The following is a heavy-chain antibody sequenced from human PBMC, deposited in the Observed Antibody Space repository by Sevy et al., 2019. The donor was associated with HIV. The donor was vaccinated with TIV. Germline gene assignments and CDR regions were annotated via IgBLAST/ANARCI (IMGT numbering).Heavy chain of an antibody. V-gene: IGHV3-48*02. CDR3: ARDVSGYCSGGSCYQLDGYYYYYGMDV. J-gene: IGHJ6*02. D-gene: IGHD2-15*01. CDR2: ISSSSSTI. CDR1: GFTFSSYS. Sequence: GGSLRLSCAASGFTFSSYSMNWVRQAPGKGLEWVSYISSSSSTIYYADSVKGRFTNSRDNAKNSLYLQMNSLRNEDTAVDCCARDVSGYCSGGSCYQLDGYYYYYGMDVWGQGTTVTVSS.